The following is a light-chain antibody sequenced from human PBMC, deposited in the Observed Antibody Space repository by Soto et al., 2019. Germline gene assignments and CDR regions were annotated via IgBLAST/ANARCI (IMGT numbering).Light chain of an antibody. J-gene: IGLJ3*02. CDR1: SSDVGGYNY. CDR3: SSYTSSSTVV. CDR2: DVR. Sequence: QSALTQPASVSGSPGQSITISCTGTSSDVGGYNYVSWYQQHPGRAPKLMIYDVRNRPSGVSIRFSGSKSGNTASLTISGLQAEDEADYYCSSYTSSSTVVFGGGTKSPS. V-gene: IGLV2-14*01.